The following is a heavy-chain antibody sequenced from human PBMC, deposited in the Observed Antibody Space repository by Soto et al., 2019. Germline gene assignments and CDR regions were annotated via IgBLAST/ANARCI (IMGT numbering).Heavy chain of an antibody. CDR2: ISSGSSYI. D-gene: IGHD2-15*01. CDR1: GFTFSSYS. Sequence: GGSLRLSCAASGFTFSSYSMNWVRQAPGKGLEWVSSISSGSSYIYYADSVKGRFTISRDNAKNSLYLQMNSLRAEDTAVYYCARVRYCSGGSCSYGMDVWGKGTTVTVSS. J-gene: IGHJ6*04. CDR3: ARVRYCSGGSCSYGMDV. V-gene: IGHV3-21*01.